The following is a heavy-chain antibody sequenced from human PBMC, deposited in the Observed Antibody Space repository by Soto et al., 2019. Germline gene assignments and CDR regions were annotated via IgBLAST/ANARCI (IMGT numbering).Heavy chain of an antibody. CDR2: ISYDGSNK. Sequence: PGGSLRLSCAASGFTFSSYAMHWVRQAPGKGLEWVAVISYDGSNKYYADSVKGRFTISRDNSKNTLYLQMNSLRAEDTAVYYCARDRLVTTSWFDPWGQGTLVTVSS. CDR3: ARDRLVTTSWFDP. J-gene: IGHJ5*02. V-gene: IGHV3-30-3*01. CDR1: GFTFSSYA. D-gene: IGHD2-21*02.